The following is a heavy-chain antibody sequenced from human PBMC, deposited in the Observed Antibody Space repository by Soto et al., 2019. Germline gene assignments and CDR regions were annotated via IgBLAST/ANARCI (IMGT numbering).Heavy chain of an antibody. CDR2: INHSGST. V-gene: IGHV4-34*01. CDR3: ARVRETPEEGIRYVGFDY. Sequence: SETLSLTCAVYGGSFSGYYWSWIRQPPGKGLEWIGEINHSGSTNYNPSLKRQVTISVDTSKNQFSLKLSSVTAADTAVYYCARVRETPEEGIRYVGFDYWGQGTLVTVSS. D-gene: IGHD3-16*01. J-gene: IGHJ4*02. CDR1: GGSFSGYY.